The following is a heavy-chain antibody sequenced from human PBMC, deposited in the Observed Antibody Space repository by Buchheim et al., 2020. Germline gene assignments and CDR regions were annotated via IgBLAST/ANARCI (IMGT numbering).Heavy chain of an antibody. CDR2: SSGRGGDT. CDR3: ARVETSWNDVEEYYYYGLDV. D-gene: IGHD1-1*01. CDR1: GFTFSNFA. J-gene: IGHJ6*02. Sequence: EVQLLESGGGLVQPGGSLRLSCAASGFTFSNFAMSWVRQAPGKGLEWVSTSSGRGGDTYYADSVKGRFTISRDNSKNTLYLQMNSLRAEDTAVYFCARVETSWNDVEEYYYYGLDVWGQGTT. V-gene: IGHV3-23*01.